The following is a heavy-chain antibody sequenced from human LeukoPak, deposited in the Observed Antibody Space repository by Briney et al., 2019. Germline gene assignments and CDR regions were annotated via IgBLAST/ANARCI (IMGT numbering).Heavy chain of an antibody. CDR1: GGTFTSYA. J-gene: IGHJ6*03. V-gene: IGHV1-69*13. D-gene: IGHD3-10*01. CDR2: IIPIFGTA. CDR3: ATRGGSGSYSYYYYYMDV. Sequence: SVKVSCKASGGTFTSYAISWVRQAPGQGLEWMGGIIPIFGTANYAQKFQGRVTITADESTSTAYMELSSLRSEDTAVYYCATRGGSGSYSYYYYYMDVWGKGTTVTISS.